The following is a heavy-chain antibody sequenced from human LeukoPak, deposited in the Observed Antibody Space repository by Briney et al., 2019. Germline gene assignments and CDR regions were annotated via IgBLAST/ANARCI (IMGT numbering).Heavy chain of an antibody. J-gene: IGHJ4*02. CDR1: GVSISSGDYY. V-gene: IGHV4-30-4*01. D-gene: IGHD3-9*01. CDR2: IYYSGST. Sequence: PSQTLSLTCTVSGVSISSGDYYWGWLRQPPGKGLEWIGYIYYSGSTYYNPSLKSRVTISVDASKKQCSLKLSYVAAADTAVYYCAREGGVMDDILTGYTTYYFDYWGQGTLVTVSS. CDR3: AREGGVMDDILTGYTTYYFDY.